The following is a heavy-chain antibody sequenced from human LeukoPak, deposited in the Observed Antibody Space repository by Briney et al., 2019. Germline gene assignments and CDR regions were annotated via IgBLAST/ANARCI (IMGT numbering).Heavy chain of an antibody. CDR1: GGSISSSNW. CDR2: IYNSGST. Sequence: SETLSLTCAVSGGSISSSNWWRGVRQPPGKGLEWIGEIYNSGSTNYKPSVKSRVTISGDKTKNQLSLKLSSVTAADTAVYYCARGAYYYGSGSYYFDYWGQGTLVTVSS. CDR3: ARGAYYYGSGSYYFDY. D-gene: IGHD3-10*01. J-gene: IGHJ4*02. V-gene: IGHV4-4*02.